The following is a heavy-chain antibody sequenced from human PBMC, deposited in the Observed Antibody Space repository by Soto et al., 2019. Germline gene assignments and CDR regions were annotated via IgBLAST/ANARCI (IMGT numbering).Heavy chain of an antibody. D-gene: IGHD3-3*01. CDR3: ARDRGVGGAFDI. V-gene: IGHV3-11*01. CDR2: NPSGTTAI. Sequence: GGSLRLSCAASGFTCSGYNMGWIRQAPGKGLEWLSYNPSGTTAIYYADSVEGRFTMSRDNAENSVYLQMNSLRAEDTAVYYCARDRGVGGAFDIWGQGTMVTVSS. CDR1: GFTCSGYN. J-gene: IGHJ3*02.